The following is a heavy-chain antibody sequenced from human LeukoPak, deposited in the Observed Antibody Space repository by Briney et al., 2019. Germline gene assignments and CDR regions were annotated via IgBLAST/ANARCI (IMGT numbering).Heavy chain of an antibody. CDR3: MSGDHYAADPF. CDR2: VYDSGST. J-gene: IGHJ4*02. V-gene: IGHV4-59*01. Sequence: PSETLSLTCTVSGGSISGYYWTWMRQPPGKGLEWIGSVYDSGSTNYNSSLKSRVIISRDTSKKQFSLKLKSVIAADTAVYYCMSGDHYAADPFWGQGTLVTVSS. CDR1: GGSISGYY. D-gene: IGHD4-17*01.